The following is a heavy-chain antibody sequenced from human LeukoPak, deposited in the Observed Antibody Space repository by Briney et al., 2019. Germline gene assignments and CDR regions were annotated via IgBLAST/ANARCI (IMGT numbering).Heavy chain of an antibody. J-gene: IGHJ6*03. CDR1: GFIVSSNY. CDR3: ARDPLLWYTTHYYYYYMDV. CDR2: IYSGGST. V-gene: IGHV3-66*01. Sequence: GGSLRLSCAASGFIVSSNYMSWVRQGPGKGLEWVSVIYSGGSTYYADSVKGRFIISRDNSKNTLYLQMNSLRAEDTAVYYCARDPLLWYTTHYYYYYMDVWGKGTTVTISS. D-gene: IGHD3-10*01.